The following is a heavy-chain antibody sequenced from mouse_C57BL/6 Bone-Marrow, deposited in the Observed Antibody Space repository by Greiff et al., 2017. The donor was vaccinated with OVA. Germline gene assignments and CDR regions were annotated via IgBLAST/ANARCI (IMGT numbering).Heavy chain of an antibody. CDR1: GYTFTGYW. D-gene: IGHD1-1*01. V-gene: IGHV1-50*01. CDR3: AYYYGSSPFAY. Sequence: VQLQESGAELMKPGASVKLSCKATGYTFTGYWIEWVKQRPGHGLEWIGVIDPSDSYTNYNQKFKGKATLTVDTSSSTAYMQLSSLTSEDSAVYYCAYYYGSSPFAYWGQGTLVTVSA. J-gene: IGHJ3*01. CDR2: IDPSDSYT.